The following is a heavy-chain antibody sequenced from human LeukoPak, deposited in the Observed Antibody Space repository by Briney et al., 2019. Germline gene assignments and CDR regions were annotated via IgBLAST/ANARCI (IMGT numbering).Heavy chain of an antibody. J-gene: IGHJ4*02. CDR1: GFTFSSYS. Sequence: GGSLRLPCAASGFTFSSYSMNWVRQAPGKGLEYVSAISSNGGSTYYANSVKGRFTISRDNSKNTLYLQMGSLRAEDMAVYYCARGDILTGYIDYWGQGTLVTVSS. V-gene: IGHV3-64*01. CDR3: ARGDILTGYIDY. CDR2: ISSNGGST. D-gene: IGHD3-9*01.